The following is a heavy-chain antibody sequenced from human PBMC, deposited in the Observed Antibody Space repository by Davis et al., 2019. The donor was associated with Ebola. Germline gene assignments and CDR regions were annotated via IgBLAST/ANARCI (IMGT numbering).Heavy chain of an antibody. V-gene: IGHV4-39*01. CDR1: GASISRTTNYY. CDR3: ARRPISGSYYH. D-gene: IGHD1-26*01. Sequence: SETLSLTCTVSGASISRTTNYYWGWIRQSPGKGLEWIGSIYYSGSTYYKPSLKSRVTISVDTSTNQFSLKMTSVTAADTAVYYCARRPISGSYYHWGQGTLVTVSS. CDR2: IYYSGST. J-gene: IGHJ5*02.